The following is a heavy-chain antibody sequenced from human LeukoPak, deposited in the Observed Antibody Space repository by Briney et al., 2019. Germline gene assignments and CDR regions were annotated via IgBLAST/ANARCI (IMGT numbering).Heavy chain of an antibody. CDR2: INHNGST. D-gene: IGHD3-16*02. V-gene: IGHV4-34*01. Sequence: SETLSLTCAVYGGSFSGYYWSWIRQPPGKGLEWIGEINHNGSTNYNPSLKSRVTISVDTSKNQFSLKLSSVTAADTAVYYCARNYDYVWGSYRQHYYGMDVWGKGTTVTVSS. J-gene: IGHJ6*04. CDR3: ARNYDYVWGSYRQHYYGMDV. CDR1: GGSFSGYY.